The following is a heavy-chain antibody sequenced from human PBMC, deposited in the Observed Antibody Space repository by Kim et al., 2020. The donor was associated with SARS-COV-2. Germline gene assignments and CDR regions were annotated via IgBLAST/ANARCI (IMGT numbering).Heavy chain of an antibody. CDR1: GDSVSSNSAA. J-gene: IGHJ4*02. V-gene: IGHV6-1*01. CDR2: TYYRSKWYN. Sequence: SQTLSLTCAISGDSVSSNSAAWNWIRQSPSRGLEWLGRTYYRSKWYNDYAVSVKSRITINPDTSKNQFSLQLNSVTPEDTAVYYCARDRSSTVTTFAWRNREYYFDYWGQGTLVTVSS. D-gene: IGHD4-4*01. CDR3: ARDRSSTVTTFAWRNREYYFDY.